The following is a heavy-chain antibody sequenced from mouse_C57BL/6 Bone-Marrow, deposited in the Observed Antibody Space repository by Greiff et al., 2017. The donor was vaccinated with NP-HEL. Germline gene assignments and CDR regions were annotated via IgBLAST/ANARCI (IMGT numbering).Heavy chain of an antibody. Sequence: EVQVVESGAELVRPGASVKLSCTASGFNIKDDYMHWVKQRPEQGLEWIGWIDPENGDTEYASKFQGKATITADTSSNTAYLQLSSLTSEDTAVYYCTTGLRGFAYWGQGTLVTVSA. CDR2: IDPENGDT. V-gene: IGHV14-4*01. J-gene: IGHJ3*01. D-gene: IGHD2-2*01. CDR1: GFNIKDDY. CDR3: TTGLRGFAY.